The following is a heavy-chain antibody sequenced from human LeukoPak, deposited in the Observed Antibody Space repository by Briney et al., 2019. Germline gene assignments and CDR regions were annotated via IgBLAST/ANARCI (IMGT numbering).Heavy chain of an antibody. CDR1: GFTFSSYG. J-gene: IGHJ1*01. Sequence: GRSLRLSCAASGFTFSSYGMHWVRQAPGKGLEWVAVIWYDGSKKYYADSVKGRFTISRDNSKNTLYLQMNSLRVEDTAVYYCARELCITAAGWQIQHWGQGTLVTVSS. V-gene: IGHV3-33*01. CDR2: IWYDGSKK. D-gene: IGHD6-13*01. CDR3: ARELCITAAGWQIQH.